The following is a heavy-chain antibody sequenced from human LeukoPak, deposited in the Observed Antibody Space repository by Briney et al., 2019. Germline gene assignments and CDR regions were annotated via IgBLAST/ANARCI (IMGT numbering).Heavy chain of an antibody. CDR3: ARGPYSYDSSGAFDI. CDR1: GDSISSGDYY. Sequence: SVTLSLTCTVSGDSISSGDYYWSWIRQPAGKGLEWIGRISSSGSTNYNPSLKSRVTISVDTSKNQFSLKLSSVTAADTAVYFCARGPYSYDSSGAFDIWGQGTMVTVSS. D-gene: IGHD3-22*01. V-gene: IGHV4-61*02. J-gene: IGHJ3*02. CDR2: ISSSGST.